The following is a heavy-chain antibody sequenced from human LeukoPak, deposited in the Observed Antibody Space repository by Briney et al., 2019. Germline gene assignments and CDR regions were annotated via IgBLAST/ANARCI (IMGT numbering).Heavy chain of an antibody. V-gene: IGHV7-4-1*02. D-gene: IGHD3-22*01. J-gene: IGHJ3*02. Sequence: GASVKVSCKASGYTFTSYAMNWVRQAPGQGLEWMGWINTNTGNPTYAQGFTGRFVFSLDTSVSTTYLQISSLKAEDTAVYYCARRKYYSDSSGYYQSTDDAFDIWGQGTMVTVSS. CDR3: ARRKYYSDSSGYYQSTDDAFDI. CDR2: INTNTGNP. CDR1: GYTFTSYA.